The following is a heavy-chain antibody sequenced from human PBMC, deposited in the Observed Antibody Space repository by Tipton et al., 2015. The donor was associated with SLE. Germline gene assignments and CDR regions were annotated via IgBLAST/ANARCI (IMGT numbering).Heavy chain of an antibody. CDR1: EFTFSSYT. V-gene: IGHV3-21*01. Sequence: SLRLSCAASEFTFSSYTMNWVRQAPGKGLEWVSSISPTGDYIYYADSLKGRFTISRDNARNSLYLQMNSLRVEDTAVYYCAREDHSTYIYWGQGTLVTVSS. J-gene: IGHJ4*02. CDR3: AREDHSTYIY. CDR2: ISPTGDYI. D-gene: IGHD4-11*01.